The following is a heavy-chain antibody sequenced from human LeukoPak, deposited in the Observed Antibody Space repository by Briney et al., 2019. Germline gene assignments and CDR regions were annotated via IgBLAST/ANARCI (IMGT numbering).Heavy chain of an antibody. CDR3: ARATMVRGVNYYYGMDV. CDR2: ISSSGSTI. J-gene: IGHJ6*02. D-gene: IGHD3-10*01. CDR1: GFTFSDYY. V-gene: IGHV3-11*01. Sequence: GGSLRLSCAASGFTFSDYYMSWIRQAPGKGPEWVSYISSSGSTIYYADSVKGRFTISRDNAKNSLYLQMNSLRAEDTAVYYCARATMVRGVNYYYGMDVWGQGTTVTVSS.